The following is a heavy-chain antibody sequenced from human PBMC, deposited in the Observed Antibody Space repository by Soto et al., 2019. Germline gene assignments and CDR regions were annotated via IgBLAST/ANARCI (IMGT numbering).Heavy chain of an antibody. V-gene: IGHV3-7*01. J-gene: IGHJ6*02. CDR2: IKQDGSEK. D-gene: IGHD6-19*01. CDR3: ARASSYSSGWPLLYGMDV. Sequence: GGSLRLSCAASGFTFSSYWMSWVRQAPGKGLEWVANIKQDGSEKYYVDSVKGRFTISRDNAKNSLYLQMNSLRAEDTAVYYCARASSYSSGWPLLYGMDVWGQGTTVTVSS. CDR1: GFTFSSYW.